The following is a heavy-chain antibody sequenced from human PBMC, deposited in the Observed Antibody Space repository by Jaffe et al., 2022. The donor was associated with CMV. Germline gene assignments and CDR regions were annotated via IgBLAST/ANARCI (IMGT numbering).Heavy chain of an antibody. CDR3: ARHILYFDWLLYPDY. Sequence: QLQLQESGPGLVKPSETLSLTCTVSGGSISSSSYYWGWIRQPPGKGLEWIGSIYYSGSTYYNPSLKSRVTISVDTSKNQFSLKLSSVTAADTAVYYCARHILYFDWLLYPDYWGQGTLVTVSS. CDR2: IYYSGST. D-gene: IGHD3-9*01. J-gene: IGHJ4*02. CDR1: GGSISSSSYY. V-gene: IGHV4-39*01.